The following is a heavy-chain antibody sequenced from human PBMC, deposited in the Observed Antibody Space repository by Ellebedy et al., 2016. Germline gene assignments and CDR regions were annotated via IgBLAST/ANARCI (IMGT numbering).Heavy chain of an antibody. V-gene: IGHV1-8*02. CDR2: MNPNSGNT. J-gene: IGHJ4*02. D-gene: IGHD5-24*01. Sequence: ASVKVSCXASGYTFTSYGISWVRQATGQGLEWMGWMNPNSGNTGYAQKFQGRVTMTRNTSISTAYMELSSLRSEDTAVYYCARGDGYNYDYWGQGTLVTVSS. CDR3: ARGDGYNYDY. CDR1: GYTFTSYG.